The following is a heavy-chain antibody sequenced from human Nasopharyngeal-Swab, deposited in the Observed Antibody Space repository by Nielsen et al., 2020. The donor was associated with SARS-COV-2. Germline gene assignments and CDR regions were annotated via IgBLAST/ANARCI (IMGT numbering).Heavy chain of an antibody. CDR1: GGTFSSYA. D-gene: IGHD5-24*01. CDR3: ARDGDRRERRLQFLDY. J-gene: IGHJ4*02. V-gene: IGHV1-69*13. CDR2: IIPIFGTA. Sequence: SVKVSCKASGGTFSSYAINWVRQAPGQGLEWMGGIIPIFGTANYAQKFQGRVTITADESTSTAYMELSSLRSEDTAVYYCARDGDRRERRLQFLDYWGQGTLVTVSS.